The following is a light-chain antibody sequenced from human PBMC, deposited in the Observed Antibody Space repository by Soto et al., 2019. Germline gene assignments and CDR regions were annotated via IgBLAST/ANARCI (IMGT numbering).Light chain of an antibody. CDR1: QSLRSS. CDR2: GAS. V-gene: IGKV3-15*01. J-gene: IGKJ1*01. Sequence: VMTQSPATPSVSPGERATVSCRASQSLRSSLAWYQQKPGQAPRLLIYGASTRATGIPARFSGSGSGTEFTLTISSLQSEDFATYYCQHYNSYPWTFGQGTKVDIK. CDR3: QHYNSYPWT.